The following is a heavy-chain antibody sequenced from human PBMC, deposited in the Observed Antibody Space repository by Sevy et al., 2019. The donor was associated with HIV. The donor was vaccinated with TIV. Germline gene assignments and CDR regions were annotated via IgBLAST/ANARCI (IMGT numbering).Heavy chain of an antibody. Sequence: KQPETLSLTCTVSGSSITSLYWNWIRQPPGKGLEWIANIYYNGHINYNPSLKSRVTLSLDTSKNQFSLRLSSVTAADTAMYYCAGGNAWGRGYSWGQGTLVTVSS. CDR2: IYYNGHI. D-gene: IGHD1-26*01. J-gene: IGHJ4*02. CDR1: GSSITSLY. V-gene: IGHV4-59*08. CDR3: AGGNAWGRGYS.